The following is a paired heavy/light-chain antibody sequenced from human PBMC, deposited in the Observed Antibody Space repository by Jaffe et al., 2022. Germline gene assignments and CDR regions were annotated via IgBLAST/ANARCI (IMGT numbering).Heavy chain of an antibody. D-gene: IGHD1-26*01. J-gene: IGHJ4*02. V-gene: IGHV1-2*02. CDR2: ISPNNGGT. CDR3: AREVGGFDY. CDR1: GYIVTDYY. Sequence: QVQLVQSGTEVKKPGASVKVSCKGSGYIVTDYYMHWVRQAPGQGLEWMGLISPNNGGTHYSQKFQGRVTMTRDTSISTAYMELTSLTSDDTAVYFCAREVGGFDYWGQGTLVTVSS.
Light chain of an antibody. J-gene: IGLJ3*02. CDR3: SAWDSSLSAWV. CDR1: SSNVGNEG. Sequence: QAGLTQPPSVSKGLRQTATLTCTGNSSNVGNEGAAWLQQHQGHPPKLLSYRNDNRPSGISQRLSASRSGNTASLTITRLQPEDEADYYCSAWDSSLSAWVFGGGTKLTVL. CDR2: RND. V-gene: IGLV10-54*01.